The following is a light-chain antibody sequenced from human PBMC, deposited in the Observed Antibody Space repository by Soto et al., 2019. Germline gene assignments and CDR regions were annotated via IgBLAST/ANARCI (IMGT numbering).Light chain of an antibody. J-gene: IGLJ1*01. V-gene: IGLV2-14*01. CDR2: DVN. CDR1: SSYVGGYDY. CDR3: SSYTSSNTHV. Sequence: QSVLTQPASVSGSPGQSITISCTGTSSYVGGYDYVSWYQQDPGKAPKLMIYDVNNRPSGVSNRFSGSKSGNTASLTISGLQAEDEADYYCSSYTSSNTHVFGTGTEVTVL.